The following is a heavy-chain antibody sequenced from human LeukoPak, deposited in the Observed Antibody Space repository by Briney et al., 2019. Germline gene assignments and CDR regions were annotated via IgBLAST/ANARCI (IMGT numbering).Heavy chain of an antibody. Sequence: GGSLRLSCAASGFTFSNYAMSWVRQAPGKGLDWVSGVSGSGGNTYYAESVKGRFTISRDNSKNTVNLQMNSLRAEDTAIYYCAKEYYDSSGYYLFDYWGQGTLVTVSS. V-gene: IGHV3-23*01. CDR3: AKEYYDSSGYYLFDY. J-gene: IGHJ4*02. D-gene: IGHD3-22*01. CDR1: GFTFSNYA. CDR2: VSGSGGNT.